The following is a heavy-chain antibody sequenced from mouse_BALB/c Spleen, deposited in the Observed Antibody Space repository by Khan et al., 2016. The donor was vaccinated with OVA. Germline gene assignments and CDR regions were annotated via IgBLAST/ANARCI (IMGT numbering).Heavy chain of an antibody. Sequence: QVQLQQSGAELARPGASVKMSCKASGYTFTTYTIHWVKQRPGQGLEWIGYIIPSNDYTNYNQKFKDRATLTADKSSGTAYMQLSSLTSEDSAVYYCVREGAYYRSDGWFAYWGQGTLVTVSA. J-gene: IGHJ3*01. V-gene: IGHV1-4*01. CDR1: GYTFTTYT. CDR2: IIPSNDYT. CDR3: VREGAYYRSDGWFAY. D-gene: IGHD2-14*01.